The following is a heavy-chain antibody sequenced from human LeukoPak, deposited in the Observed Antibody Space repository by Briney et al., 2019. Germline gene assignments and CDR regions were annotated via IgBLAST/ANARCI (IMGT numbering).Heavy chain of an antibody. CDR3: ARLAYYDSSGYGY. V-gene: IGHV4-30-4*01. Sequence: SETLSLTCTVSGGSISSGDYYWSWIRQPPGKALEWIGYIYYSGSTYYNPSLKSRVTISVDTSKNQFSLKLSSVTAADTAVYYCARLAYYDSSGYGYWGQGTLVTVSS. CDR2: IYYSGST. CDR1: GGSISSGDYY. D-gene: IGHD3-22*01. J-gene: IGHJ4*02.